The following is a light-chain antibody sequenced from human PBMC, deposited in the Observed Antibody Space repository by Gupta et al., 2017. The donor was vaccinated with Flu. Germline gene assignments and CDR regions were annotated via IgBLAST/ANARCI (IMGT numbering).Light chain of an antibody. Sequence: QSALTQPPSASGSPGQSVPISCTGTSNDIGGYNFVSWYQQYPGKVPKLLIYEVTNRPSGVPDRFSASKSGNTASLTVSGLQAEDEADYYCSSYSGDRNVFGSGIMLTVL. CDR3: SSYSGDRNV. V-gene: IGLV2-8*01. J-gene: IGLJ1*01. CDR2: EVT. CDR1: SNDIGGYNF.